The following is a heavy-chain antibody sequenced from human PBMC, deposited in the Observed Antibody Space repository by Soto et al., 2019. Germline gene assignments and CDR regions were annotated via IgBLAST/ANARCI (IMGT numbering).Heavy chain of an antibody. CDR1: GYTFTSYA. CDR2: INAGNGNT. D-gene: IGHD2-21*02. J-gene: IGHJ4*02. CDR3: ARSIVVVTALAY. Sequence: QVQLVQSGAEEKKPGASVKVSCKASGYTFTSYAMHWVRQAPGQRLEWMGWINAGNGNTKYSQKCQGGVTITRETSASRAYMELSSLRSEDTAVYYCARSIVVVTALAYWGQGTLVTVSS. V-gene: IGHV1-3*05.